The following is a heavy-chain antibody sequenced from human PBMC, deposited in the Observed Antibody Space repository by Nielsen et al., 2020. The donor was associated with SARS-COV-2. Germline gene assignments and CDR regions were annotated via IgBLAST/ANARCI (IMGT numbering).Heavy chain of an antibody. CDR3: AREGITMVRGVIITGYFDY. Sequence: GGSLRLSCAASGFTFSSYAMHWVRQAPGKGLEWVAVISYDGSNKYYADSVKGRFTISRDNSKNTLYLQMNSLRAEDTAVYYCAREGITMVRGVIITGYFDYWGQGTLVTVSS. CDR2: ISYDGSNK. V-gene: IGHV3-30-3*01. CDR1: GFTFSSYA. J-gene: IGHJ4*02. D-gene: IGHD3-10*01.